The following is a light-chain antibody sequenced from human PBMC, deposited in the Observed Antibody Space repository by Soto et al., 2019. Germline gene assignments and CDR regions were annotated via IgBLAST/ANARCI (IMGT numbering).Light chain of an antibody. J-gene: IGKJ5*01. Sequence: DIQMVQTAFTPSASVGDRVTITCRASPSISSWLAWYQQKPGKAPKLLIYDASSLQSGVPSRFSGSGSGTEFTLTISGLLPEDFATYHCQPLNTFPFSFGQGTRLEI. V-gene: IGKV1-5*01. CDR2: DAS. CDR3: QPLNTFPFS. CDR1: PSISSW.